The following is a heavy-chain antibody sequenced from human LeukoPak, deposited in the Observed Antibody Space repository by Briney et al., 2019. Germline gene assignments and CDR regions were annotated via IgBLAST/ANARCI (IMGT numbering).Heavy chain of an antibody. CDR2: INPYNDNT. J-gene: IGHJ6*03. V-gene: IGHV1-18*01. Sequence: ASVKVSCKTSGYTFTNYGISWVRQAPGQGLEWMGWINPYNDNTNYAQKLQGRVTMTTDTSTSTAYMELRRLRSDDTAVYYCARAKDQPKEYDYYYYMDVWGKGTTITVSS. D-gene: IGHD2-2*01. CDR3: ARAKDQPKEYDYYYYMDV. CDR1: GYTFTNYG.